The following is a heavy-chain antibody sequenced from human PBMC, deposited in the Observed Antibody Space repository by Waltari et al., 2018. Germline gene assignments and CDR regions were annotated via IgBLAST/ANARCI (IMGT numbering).Heavy chain of an antibody. V-gene: IGHV4-59*01. J-gene: IGHJ4*02. Sequence: QVQLQESGPGLVKPSETLSLTCTVSGGSISSYYWSWIRQPPGKGLEWIGYIYYRGSTNYNPSLKSRVTISVDTSKNQFSLKLSSVTAADTAVYYCARGRFGELDYWGQGTLVTVSS. CDR2: IYYRGST. CDR1: GGSISSYY. D-gene: IGHD3-10*01. CDR3: ARGRFGELDY.